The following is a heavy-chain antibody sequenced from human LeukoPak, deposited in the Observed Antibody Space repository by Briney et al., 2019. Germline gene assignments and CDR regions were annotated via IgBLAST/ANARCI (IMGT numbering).Heavy chain of an antibody. D-gene: IGHD5-24*01. CDR2: IYYSGST. J-gene: IGHJ1*01. Sequence: SQTLSLTCTVSGGSIRSGDYYWSWIRQPPGKGLEWIGYIYYSGSTHYNPSLKSRVSISLDTSKNQFSLKLTSVTAADTAVYYCARRDGYESSQHWGQGTLVIVSS. CDR3: ARRDGYESSQH. V-gene: IGHV4-30-4*01. CDR1: GGSIRSGDYY.